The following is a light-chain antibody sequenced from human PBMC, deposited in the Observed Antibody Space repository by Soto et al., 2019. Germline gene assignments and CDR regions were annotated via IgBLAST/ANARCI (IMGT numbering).Light chain of an antibody. CDR1: QSVSSSW. CDR2: GAS. V-gene: IGKV3-20*01. J-gene: IGKJ2*01. Sequence: EIVLTQSPGTLSLSPGERATLSCRASQSVSSSWLAWYQQKPGQAPRLLIYGASSRATGIPGRFSGSGSGTDFTLTISRLEPEDFAVYYCLQYGTSPITFGQGTKLQIK. CDR3: LQYGTSPIT.